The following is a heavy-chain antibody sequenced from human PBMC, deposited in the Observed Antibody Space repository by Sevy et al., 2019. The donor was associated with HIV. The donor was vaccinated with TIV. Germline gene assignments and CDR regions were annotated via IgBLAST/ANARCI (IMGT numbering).Heavy chain of an antibody. Sequence: GESLKISCAASGVTFSNYAMSWVRQTPGKGLEWVSAISGSAHRTYYTDSVKGRFTISRDNSKNMLFLQMNSLRAEDTAVYYCVKEVSEYSYSDYWGQGTLVTVSS. CDR2: ISGSAHRT. D-gene: IGHD5-18*01. J-gene: IGHJ4*02. CDR3: VKEVSEYSYSDY. V-gene: IGHV3-23*01. CDR1: GVTFSNYA.